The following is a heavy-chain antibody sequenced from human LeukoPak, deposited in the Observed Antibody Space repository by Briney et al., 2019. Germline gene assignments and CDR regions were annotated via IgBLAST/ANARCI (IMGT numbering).Heavy chain of an antibody. Sequence: GASVKVSCKASGYTFTGYYMHWVRQAPGQGLEWMGWISAYNGNTNYAQKLQGRVTMTTDTSTSTAYMELRSLRSDDTAVYYCARDRLIRGSYPTNFDYWGQGTLVTVSS. J-gene: IGHJ4*02. V-gene: IGHV1-18*04. CDR3: ARDRLIRGSYPTNFDY. D-gene: IGHD1-26*01. CDR1: GYTFTGYY. CDR2: ISAYNGNT.